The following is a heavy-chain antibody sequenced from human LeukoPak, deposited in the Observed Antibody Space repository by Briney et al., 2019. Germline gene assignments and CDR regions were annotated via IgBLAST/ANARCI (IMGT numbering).Heavy chain of an antibody. CDR1: GFTFSSYA. CDR3: AKDHNNVWFGGLFDY. D-gene: IGHD3-10*01. J-gene: IGHJ4*02. V-gene: IGHV3-23*01. CDR2: ISGSGGST. Sequence: GGSLRLSCAASGFTFSSYAMSWARQAPGRGREWVSAISGSGGSTYYADSVKGRFTISRDNSKNTLYLQMNSLRAEDTAVYYCAKDHNNVWFGGLFDYWGQGTLVTVSS.